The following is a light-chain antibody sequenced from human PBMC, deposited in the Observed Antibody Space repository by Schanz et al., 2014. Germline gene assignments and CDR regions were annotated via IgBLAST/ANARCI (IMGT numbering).Light chain of an antibody. CDR3: QQYNDWPPWT. CDR1: QSVRTN. J-gene: IGKJ1*01. CDR2: GAS. V-gene: IGKV3-15*01. Sequence: EIVMTQSPATLPVSPGEGATLSCRASQSVRTNLAWYQQKPGQAPRLLIYGASTRATTIPARFSGSGSGTEFTLTISSLQSEDFAVYYCQQYNDWPPWTFGQGTKMEIK.